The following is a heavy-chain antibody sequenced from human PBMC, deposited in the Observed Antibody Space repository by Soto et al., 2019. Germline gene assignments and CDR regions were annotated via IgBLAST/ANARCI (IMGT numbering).Heavy chain of an antibody. CDR3: ARHQIVVVIMAGDAFDI. CDR1: GGSISSSSYY. J-gene: IGHJ3*02. CDR2: IYYSGTT. Sequence: QLQLQESGPGLVKPSETLSLTCTVSGGSISSSSYYWGWIRQPPGKGLEWIGSIYYSGTTYYNPSLKXRXTXSXXTYKHQVSLSLSSVTAAATAVYYCARHQIVVVIMAGDAFDIWGQGTLVTVSS. D-gene: IGHD3-22*01. V-gene: IGHV4-39*01.